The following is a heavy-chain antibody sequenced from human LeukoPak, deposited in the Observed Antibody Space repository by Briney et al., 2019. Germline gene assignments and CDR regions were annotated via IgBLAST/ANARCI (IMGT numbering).Heavy chain of an antibody. CDR1: GFPFSSYW. CDR2: ISNDGRST. J-gene: IGHJ5*02. D-gene: IGHD3-16*01. V-gene: IGHV3-74*01. Sequence: GGSLRLSCAASGFPFSSYWMHWIRQAPGKGLVCVSRISNDGRSTIYADSVKGRFTISRDNGKNTVFLQMNSLRVEDTAVYYCVRGGSDYEYSGASWGQGTLVTVSS. CDR3: VRGGSDYEYSGAS.